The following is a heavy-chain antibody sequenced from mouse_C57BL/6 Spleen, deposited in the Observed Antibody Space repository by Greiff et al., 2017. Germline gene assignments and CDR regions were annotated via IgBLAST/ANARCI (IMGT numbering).Heavy chain of an antibody. CDR3: TAEGAYYSNYEFAY. Sequence: EVNVVDSGGGLVQPGGSMKLSCVASGFTFSNYWMNWVRQSPEKGLEWVAQIRLKSDNYATHYAESVKGRFTISRDDSKSSVYLQMNNLRAEDTGIYYCTAEGAYYSNYEFAYWGQGTLVTVSA. J-gene: IGHJ3*01. CDR1: GFTFSNYW. D-gene: IGHD2-5*01. V-gene: IGHV6-3*01. CDR2: IRLKSDNYAT.